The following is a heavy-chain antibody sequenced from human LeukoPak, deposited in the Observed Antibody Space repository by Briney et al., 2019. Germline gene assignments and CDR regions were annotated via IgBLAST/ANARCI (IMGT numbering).Heavy chain of an antibody. CDR2: ISYDGSNK. V-gene: IGHV3-30-3*01. Sequence: GGSLRLSCAASGFTFSSYAMHWVRQAPGKGLEWVAVISYDGSNKYYADSVKGRFTISRDKSKNTLYLQMNSLRAEDTAVYYCARRYDYPDYWGQGTLVTVSS. D-gene: IGHD2-2*01. CDR3: ARRYDYPDY. J-gene: IGHJ4*02. CDR1: GFTFSSYA.